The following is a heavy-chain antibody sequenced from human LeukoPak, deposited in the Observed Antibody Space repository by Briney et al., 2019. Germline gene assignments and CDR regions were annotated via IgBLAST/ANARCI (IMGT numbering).Heavy chain of an antibody. J-gene: IGHJ4*02. CDR3: AQTGPTGGFCSSTSCYGVDY. CDR1: GFTFSSYA. V-gene: IGHV3-23*01. D-gene: IGHD2-2*01. CDR2: IGTHGTTT. Sequence: GGSLRLSCAASGFTFSSYAMTWVRQAPGKGLEWVSSIGTHGTTTYYADSVKGRFTISRDDSKNTLYLQMYSLRAGDTAVYYCAQTGPTGGFCSSTSCYGVDYWGQGTLVTVSS.